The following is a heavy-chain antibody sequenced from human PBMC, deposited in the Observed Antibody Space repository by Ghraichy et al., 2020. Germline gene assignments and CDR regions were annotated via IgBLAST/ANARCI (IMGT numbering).Heavy chain of an antibody. CDR3: ARGRGGSGRYYNI. Sequence: SETLSLTCTVSGGSISSYYWSWIRQPPGKGLEWIAYIYYSGSTNYNPSLKSRITISVDTSKNQFSLKLSSVTAVDTAVYYCARGRGGSGRYYNIWGQGSLVTVSS. CDR2: IYYSGST. V-gene: IGHV4-59*01. J-gene: IGHJ4*02. D-gene: IGHD3-10*01. CDR1: GGSISSYY.